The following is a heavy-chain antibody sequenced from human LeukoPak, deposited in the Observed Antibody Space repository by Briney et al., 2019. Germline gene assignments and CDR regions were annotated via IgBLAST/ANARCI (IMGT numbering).Heavy chain of an antibody. CDR1: GFTFSSYG. CDR2: IWYDGSNK. Sequence: PGGSLRLSCAASGFTFSSYGMHWVRQAPGKGLEWVAVIWYDGSNKYYADSVKGRFTISRDNSKNTLYLQMNSLRAEDTAVYYCARAYRRWLQLLLGYWGQGTLVTVSS. J-gene: IGHJ4*02. CDR3: ARAYRRWLQLLLGY. V-gene: IGHV3-33*08. D-gene: IGHD5-24*01.